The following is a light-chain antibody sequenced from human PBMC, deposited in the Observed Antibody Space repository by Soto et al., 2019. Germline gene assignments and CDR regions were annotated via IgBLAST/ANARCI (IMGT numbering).Light chain of an antibody. J-gene: IGLJ1*01. Sequence: QSVVTQPPSASGTPGQRVTISCSGRSSNIDNNYVYWYQQVPGTAPKLLIYRNNLRPSGVPDRFSASKSGTSASLAISGLRYEDEADYYCAAWYDNLRSSVFGTGTKLTVL. CDR1: SSNIDNNY. CDR3: AAWYDNLRSSV. CDR2: RNN. V-gene: IGLV1-47*01.